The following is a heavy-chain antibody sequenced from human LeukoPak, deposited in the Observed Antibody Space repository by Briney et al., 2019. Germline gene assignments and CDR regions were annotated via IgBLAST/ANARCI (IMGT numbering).Heavy chain of an antibody. V-gene: IGHV2-5*01. D-gene: IGHD3-3*01. CDR2: IYWNDDK. J-gene: IGHJ5*02. Sequence: SGPTLVNPTQTLTLTCTFSGFSLSTSRVGVGWIRQPPEKALEWLALIYWNDDKRYSPSLKSRLTITKDTSKNQVVLTMTNMDPVDTATYYCAHSTYYDFWSGYPPFDPWGQGTLVTVSS. CDR3: AHSTYYDFWSGYPPFDP. CDR1: GFSLSTSRVG.